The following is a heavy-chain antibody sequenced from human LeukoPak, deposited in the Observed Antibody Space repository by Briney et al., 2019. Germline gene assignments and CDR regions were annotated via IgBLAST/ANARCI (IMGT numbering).Heavy chain of an antibody. CDR1: GYTFTDYY. V-gene: IGHV1-2*02. Sequence: ASVKVSCKASGYTFTDYYLHWVRLAPGQGLEWMAWIHPNSGVTKYAQKFQGRVTVTRDTSISTLYMELTRLTSDDTAVYYCARHHCGGGGSCYPIDYWGQGTLVTASS. D-gene: IGHD2-15*01. CDR2: IHPNSGVT. CDR3: ARHHCGGGGSCYPIDY. J-gene: IGHJ4*02.